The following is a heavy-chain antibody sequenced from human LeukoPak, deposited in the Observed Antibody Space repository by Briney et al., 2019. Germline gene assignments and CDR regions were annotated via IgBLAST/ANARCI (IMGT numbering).Heavy chain of an antibody. V-gene: IGHV3-48*03. J-gene: IGHJ4*02. CDR2: ISSSGSTI. CDR3: ARGSSPFGGVITNFDY. D-gene: IGHD3-16*02. Sequence: GGTLRLSCAASGVTFSGYEMNWVRQAPGKGLEWVSYISSSGSTIYYADSVKGRFTISRDNAKNSLYLQMNSLRAEDTAVYYCARGSSPFGGVITNFDYWGQGTLVTVSS. CDR1: GVTFSGYE.